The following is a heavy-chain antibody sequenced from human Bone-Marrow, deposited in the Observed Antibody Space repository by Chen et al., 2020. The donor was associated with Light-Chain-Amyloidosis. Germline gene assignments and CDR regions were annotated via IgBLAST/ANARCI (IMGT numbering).Heavy chain of an antibody. Sequence: QVQLVQSGAEVKKPGASVKVSCKASGYTFTGYYMHWVRQAPGQGLEWMGWINPNSGGTNHAQKFQGWVTMTRDTSISPAYMELSRLRSDDPSVYYCARGEVTTSFYYHGMDVWGQGTTVTVSS. J-gene: IGHJ6*02. V-gene: IGHV1-2*04. CDR3: ARGEVTTSFYYHGMDV. CDR1: GYTFTGYY. D-gene: IGHD4-17*01. CDR2: INPNSGGT.